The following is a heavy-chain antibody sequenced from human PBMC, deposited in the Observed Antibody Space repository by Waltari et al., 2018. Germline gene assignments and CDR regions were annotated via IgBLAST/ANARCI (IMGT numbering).Heavy chain of an antibody. CDR3: ARQRGGGGPWSDNNDYYGMDV. J-gene: IGHJ6*02. CDR2: IDPTDSRT. D-gene: IGHD1-1*01. Sequence: EVQLVQSGAEVKKSGESLTISCKGSGFIFTSYWINWLPQMPGKGLEGMGKIDPTDSRTYYSPSFQGHVTISVDKSISTAYLQWNSLEASDTAMFYCARQRGGGGPWSDNNDYYGMDVWGQGTTVIVFS. V-gene: IGHV5-10-1*03. CDR1: GFIFTSYW.